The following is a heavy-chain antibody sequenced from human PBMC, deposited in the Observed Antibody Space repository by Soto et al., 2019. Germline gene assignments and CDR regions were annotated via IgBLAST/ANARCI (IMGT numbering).Heavy chain of an antibody. CDR3: ARVSYVDTAMVLDAFDI. CDR2: ISAYNGNT. V-gene: IGHV1-18*01. Sequence: ASVKVSCKASRYTFTSYGISWVRQAPGQGLEWMGWISAYNGNTNYAQKLQGRVTMTTDTSTSTAYMELRSLRSDDTAVYYCARVSYVDTAMVLDAFDIWGQGTMVTVSS. J-gene: IGHJ3*02. CDR1: RYTFTSYG. D-gene: IGHD5-18*01.